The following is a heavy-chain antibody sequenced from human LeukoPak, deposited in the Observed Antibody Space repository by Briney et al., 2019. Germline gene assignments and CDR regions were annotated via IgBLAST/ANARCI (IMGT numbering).Heavy chain of an antibody. CDR1: GFTFSTYN. J-gene: IGHJ6*02. CDR3: ARDEKDGHDYYGMDV. D-gene: IGHD5-24*01. Sequence: GGSLILSCAASGFTFSTYNMNWVRQAPGKGLEWVSSISSGSGYIYYADSVKGRFTISRDNANYSLYLQMNSLRAEDTAVYYCARDEKDGHDYYGMDVWGQGTTVTVSS. V-gene: IGHV3-21*01. CDR2: ISSGSGYI.